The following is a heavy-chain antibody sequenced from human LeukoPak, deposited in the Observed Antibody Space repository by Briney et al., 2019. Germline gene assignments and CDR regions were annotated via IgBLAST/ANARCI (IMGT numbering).Heavy chain of an antibody. CDR2: VYSSGST. V-gene: IGHV4-59*12. CDR3: ALVRGLRYFDWSPV. CDR1: GGPINTYY. D-gene: IGHD3-9*01. J-gene: IGHJ4*02. Sequence: SETLSLTCTVSGGPINTYYWGWIRQPPGKGLEWIGYVYSSGSTIYNPSLKSRVTISVDTSKNQFSLKLSSVTAADTAVYYCALVRGLRYFDWSPVWGQGTLVTVSS.